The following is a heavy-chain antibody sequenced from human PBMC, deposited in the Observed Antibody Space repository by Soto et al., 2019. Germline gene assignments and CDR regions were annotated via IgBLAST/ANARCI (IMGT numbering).Heavy chain of an antibody. CDR3: ARGRVSSGWYRDY. J-gene: IGHJ4*02. CDR1: GGSFSGYS. V-gene: IGHV4-34*01. CDR2: INHSGST. D-gene: IGHD6-19*01. Sequence: SETLSLTCTVYGGSFSGYSWSWIRQPPGKGLEWIGEINHSGSTNYNPSLKSRVTISVDTSKNQFSLKLNSVTAADTAVYFCARGRVSSGWYRDYWGQGTLVTVSS.